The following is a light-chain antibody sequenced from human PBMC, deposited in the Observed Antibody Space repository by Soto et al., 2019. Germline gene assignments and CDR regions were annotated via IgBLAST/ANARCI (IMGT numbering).Light chain of an antibody. Sequence: QSALTQPRSVSGSPGQSVTISCTGTSSDVGGYNYVSWYQQHPSKAPKVMIYDVSERPSGVPDRFSGSKSGNTASLTISGLQAEDEADYYCCSYAGSPRYVFGTGTQLTVL. V-gene: IGLV2-11*01. CDR2: DVS. CDR1: SSDVGGYNY. CDR3: CSYAGSPRYV. J-gene: IGLJ1*01.